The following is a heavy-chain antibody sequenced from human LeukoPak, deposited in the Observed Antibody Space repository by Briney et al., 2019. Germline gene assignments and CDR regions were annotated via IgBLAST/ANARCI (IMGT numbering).Heavy chain of an antibody. CDR3: ANGGYSYGHQIDY. J-gene: IGHJ4*02. CDR1: GFTFSSYG. Sequence: GGSLRLSCAASGFTFSSYGMSWVRQAPGKGLEWVSAISGSGGSTYYADSAKGRFTISRDNSKNTLYLQMNSLRAEDTAVYYCANGGYSYGHQIDYWGQGTPVTVSS. CDR2: ISGSGGST. D-gene: IGHD5-18*01. V-gene: IGHV3-23*01.